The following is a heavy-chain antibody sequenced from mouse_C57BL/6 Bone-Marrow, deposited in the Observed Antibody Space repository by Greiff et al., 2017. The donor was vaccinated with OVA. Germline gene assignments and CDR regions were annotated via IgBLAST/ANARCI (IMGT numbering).Heavy chain of an antibody. CDR3: ARDGVTTVVAHWYFDV. CDR1: GFTFSDYY. D-gene: IGHD1-1*01. J-gene: IGHJ1*03. CDR2: INYDGSST. Sequence: DVKLVESEGGLVQPGSSMKLSCTASGFTFSDYYMAWVRQVPEKGLEWVANINYDGSSTYYLDSLKSRFIISRDNAKNILYLQMSSLKSEDTATYYCARDGVTTVVAHWYFDVWGTGTTVTVSS. V-gene: IGHV5-16*01.